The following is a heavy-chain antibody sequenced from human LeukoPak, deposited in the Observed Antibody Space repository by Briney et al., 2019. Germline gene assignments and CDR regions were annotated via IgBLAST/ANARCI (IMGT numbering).Heavy chain of an antibody. CDR2: ISYDGSNK. CDR1: GFTFSSYA. V-gene: IGHV3-30*04. CDR3: ARDDLVL. Sequence: PGGSLRLSCAASGFTFSSYAMHWVRQAPGKGLEWVAVISYDGSNKYYADSVKGRFTISRDNSKNTLYLQMNSLRAEDTAVYYCARDDLVLWGQGTLVTVSS. J-gene: IGHJ4*02. D-gene: IGHD1-26*01.